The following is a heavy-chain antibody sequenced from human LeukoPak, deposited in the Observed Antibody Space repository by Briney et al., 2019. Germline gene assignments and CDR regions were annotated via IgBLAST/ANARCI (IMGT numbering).Heavy chain of an antibody. Sequence: LGGSLRLSCAASGFTFSDYYMTWIRQAPGKGLEWLSYISTSSSDTNYADSVKGRFTISRDNAKKSLYLQMNSLRAEDTAVYYCASRGGYYFDYWGQGTLVTVSS. CDR3: ASRGGYYFDY. CDR1: GFTFSDYY. D-gene: IGHD3-16*01. J-gene: IGHJ4*02. CDR2: ISTSSSDT. V-gene: IGHV3-11*03.